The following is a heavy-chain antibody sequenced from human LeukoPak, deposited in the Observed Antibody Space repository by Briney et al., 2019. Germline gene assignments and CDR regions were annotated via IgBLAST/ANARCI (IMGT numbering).Heavy chain of an antibody. Sequence: PGGSLRLSCAASGFTFSSYAMSWVRQAPGKGLEWVSAISGSGGSTYYADSVKGRFTISRDNSKNTLYLQMNSLRAVDTAVYYCAKDYDFWSGYPDYWGQGTLVTVSS. V-gene: IGHV3-23*01. D-gene: IGHD3-3*01. J-gene: IGHJ4*02. CDR2: ISGSGGST. CDR3: AKDYDFWSGYPDY. CDR1: GFTFSSYA.